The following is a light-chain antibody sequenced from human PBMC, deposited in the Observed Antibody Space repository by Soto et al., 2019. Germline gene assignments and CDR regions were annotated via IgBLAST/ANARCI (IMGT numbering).Light chain of an antibody. Sequence: QSVLTQSSSASASLGSSVKLTCTLSSGHSTYIIAWHQQQPGKAPRYLMKLERSGSYNKGSGVPDRFSGSSSGAGRYLTISNLQFEDEADYYCETWDSNTHKVFGGGTQLTVL. CDR2: LERSGSY. CDR1: SGHSTYI. V-gene: IGLV4-60*02. J-gene: IGLJ2*01. CDR3: ETWDSNTHKV.